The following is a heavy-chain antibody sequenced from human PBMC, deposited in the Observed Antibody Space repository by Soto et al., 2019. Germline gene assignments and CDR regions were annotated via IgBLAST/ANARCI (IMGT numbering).Heavy chain of an antibody. J-gene: IGHJ4*01. D-gene: IGHD2-15*01. V-gene: IGHV3-7*03. Sequence: GGSLRLSCAASGFIFSSSWMGWVRQAPGKGLEWVANIKDDGSEKYYLDPVKGRFTISRDNAKKSLYLQINSLRAEDTALYYCAKEGYCNGYSCYPDYWGHGTLVTVSS. CDR2: IKDDGSEK. CDR3: AKEGYCNGYSCYPDY. CDR1: GFIFSSSW.